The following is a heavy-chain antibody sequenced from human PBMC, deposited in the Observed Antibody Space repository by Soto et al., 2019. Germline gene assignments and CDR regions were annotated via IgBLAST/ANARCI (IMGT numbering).Heavy chain of an antibody. J-gene: IGHJ6*03. D-gene: IGHD2-2*01. Sequence: ASVKVSCKASGYTFTSYDINWVRQATGQGLEWKGWMNPNSGNTGYAQKFQGRVTMTRNTSISTAYMELSSLRSEDTAVYYCARGPLMEEVVVVPAAAYYYYYYMDVWGKGTTVTVSS. CDR1: GYTFTSYD. CDR2: MNPNSGNT. V-gene: IGHV1-8*01. CDR3: ARGPLMEEVVVVPAAAYYYYYYMDV.